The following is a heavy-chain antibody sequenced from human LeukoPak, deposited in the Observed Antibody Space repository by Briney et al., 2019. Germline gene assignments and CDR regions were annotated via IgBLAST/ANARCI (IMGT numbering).Heavy chain of an antibody. V-gene: IGHV3-64D*06. CDR2: FRSNGRST. CDR3: VKRPDEDGN. CDR1: GFTFSSYA. J-gene: IGHJ4*02. D-gene: IGHD1-14*01. Sequence: RGSLRLSCSASGFTFSSYAIHWVRQAPGKGLEYVSAFRSNGRSTYYADSVKGRFTISRDNTKNTMYLQLSSLKPEDMAVYYCVKRPDEDGNWGQGTLVTVSS.